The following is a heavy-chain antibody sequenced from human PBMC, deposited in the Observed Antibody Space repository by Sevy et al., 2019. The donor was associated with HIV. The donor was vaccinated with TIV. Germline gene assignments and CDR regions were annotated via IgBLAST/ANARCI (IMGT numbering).Heavy chain of an antibody. J-gene: IGHJ6*02. D-gene: IGHD6-13*01. CDR1: GFTFSGSA. Sequence: GSLRLSCAASGFTFSGSAMHWVRQASGKGLEWVGRIRSKANSYATAYAASVKGRFTISRDDSKNTAYLQMNSLKTEDAAVDYYTRHHPPFGSRPYYYYGMDVWGQGTTVTVSS. V-gene: IGHV3-73*01. CDR2: IRSKANSYAT. CDR3: TRHHPPFGSRPYYYYGMDV.